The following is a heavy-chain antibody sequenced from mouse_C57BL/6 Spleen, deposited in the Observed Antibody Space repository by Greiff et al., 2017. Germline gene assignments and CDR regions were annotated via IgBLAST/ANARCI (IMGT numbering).Heavy chain of an antibody. CDR3: ASHDGYSAWFAY. Sequence: QVQLQQPGAELVKPGASVKMSCKASGYTFTSYWITWVKQRPGQGLEWIGDIYPGSGSTNYNEKFKRKATLTVDPSSSTAYMQLSSLTTEDSAVYYCASHDGYSAWFAYWGQGTLVTVSA. J-gene: IGHJ3*01. V-gene: IGHV1-55*01. CDR2: IYPGSGST. D-gene: IGHD2-3*01. CDR1: GYTFTSYW.